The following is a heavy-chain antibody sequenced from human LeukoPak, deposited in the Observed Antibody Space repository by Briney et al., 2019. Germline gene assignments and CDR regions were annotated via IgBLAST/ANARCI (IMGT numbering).Heavy chain of an antibody. Sequence: SETLSLTCTVSGGSISSGSYYWSWIRQPAGKGLEWIGRVYTSGSTNYNPSLKSRVTISVDTSKNQFSLKLSSVTAADTAVYYCARDASGSYLGFDYWGQGTLVTVSS. V-gene: IGHV4-61*02. J-gene: IGHJ4*02. D-gene: IGHD1-26*01. CDR3: ARDASGSYLGFDY. CDR2: VYTSGST. CDR1: GGSISSGSYY.